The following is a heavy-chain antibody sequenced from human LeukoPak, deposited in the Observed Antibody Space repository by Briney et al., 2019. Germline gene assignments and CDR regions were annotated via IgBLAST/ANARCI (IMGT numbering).Heavy chain of an antibody. Sequence: SETLSLTCTVSGDSIRSYYWSWIRQPPGKGLEWIGYIYYSGSTKYNPSLKSRVTISVDTSKNQFSLKLSSVTAADTAVYYCVVVVPAAILYYYYYMDVWGKGTTVTVSS. D-gene: IGHD2-2*01. CDR1: GDSIRSYY. CDR2: IYYSGST. V-gene: IGHV4-59*08. CDR3: VVVVPAAILYYYYYMDV. J-gene: IGHJ6*03.